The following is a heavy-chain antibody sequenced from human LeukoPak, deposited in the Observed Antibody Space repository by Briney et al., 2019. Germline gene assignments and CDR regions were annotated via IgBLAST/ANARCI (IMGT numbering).Heavy chain of an antibody. V-gene: IGHV4-30-2*01. CDR2: IYHSGST. Sequence: PSQTLSLTCTVSGGSISSGGYYWSWIRQPPGKGLEWIGYIYHSGSTYYNPSLKSRVTISVDRSKNQFSLKLSSVTAADTAVYYCARLVRRVVPAAMEPSNWFDPWGQGTLVTVSS. D-gene: IGHD2-2*01. CDR1: GGSISSGGYY. J-gene: IGHJ5*02. CDR3: ARLVRRVVPAAMEPSNWFDP.